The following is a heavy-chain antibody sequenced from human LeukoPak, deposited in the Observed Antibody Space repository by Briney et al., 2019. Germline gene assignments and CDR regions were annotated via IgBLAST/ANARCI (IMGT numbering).Heavy chain of an antibody. CDR2: IYYSGST. D-gene: IGHD3-10*01. Sequence: SETLSLTCAVYGGSFSGYYWSWIRQPPGKGLEWIGSIYYSGSTYYNPSLKSRVTISVDTSKNQFSLKLSSVTAADTAVYYCARQRTYYYGSGEYYFDYWGQGALVTVSS. CDR1: GGSFSGYY. J-gene: IGHJ4*02. V-gene: IGHV4-34*01. CDR3: ARQRTYYYGSGEYYFDY.